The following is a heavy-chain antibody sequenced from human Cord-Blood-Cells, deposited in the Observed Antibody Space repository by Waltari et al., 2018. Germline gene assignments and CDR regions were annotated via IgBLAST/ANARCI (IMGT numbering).Heavy chain of an antibody. V-gene: IGHV4-59*01. CDR1: GGSISSYY. CDR3: ARAGWEDSSGFDY. D-gene: IGHD6-19*01. CDR2: IYYSGST. Sequence: QVQLQESGPGLVKPSETLSLTCTVSGGSISSYYWSWIRQPPGKGLEWIGYIYYSGSTNYNPSLKSRVTISVDTSKNQFSLKLSSVTAADTAVYYCARAGWEDSSGFDYWGQGTLVTVSS. J-gene: IGHJ4*02.